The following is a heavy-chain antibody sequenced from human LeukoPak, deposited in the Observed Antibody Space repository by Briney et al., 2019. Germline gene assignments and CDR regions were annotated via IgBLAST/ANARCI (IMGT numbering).Heavy chain of an antibody. CDR2: ISGSGGNT. D-gene: IGHD3-3*01. Sequence: GGSLRLSCAASGFTFSSYAMSWVRQAPGKGLEWVSGISGSGGNTYYADSVKGRFTISRDNSKNTLYLQMSRLRAEDTAVYYCAKNNGNYDFWRGYYSGMDVWGEGTTVIVSS. CDR3: AKNNGNYDFWRGYYSGMDV. CDR1: GFTFSSYA. V-gene: IGHV3-23*01. J-gene: IGHJ6*04.